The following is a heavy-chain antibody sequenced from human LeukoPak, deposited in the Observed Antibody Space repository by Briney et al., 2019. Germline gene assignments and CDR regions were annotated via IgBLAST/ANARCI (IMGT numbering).Heavy chain of an antibody. J-gene: IGHJ4*02. D-gene: IGHD2-15*01. V-gene: IGHV3-21*01. CDR2: ISSSSSYI. Sequence: GGSLRLSCAASGFTFSSYSMNWVRQAPGKGLEWVSSISSSSSYIYYADSVKGRFTISRDNAKNSLYLQMNSLRAEDTAVYYCARVSYCSGGSCYWGGYFDYWGQGTLVTVSS. CDR1: GFTFSSYS. CDR3: ARVSYCSGGSCYWGGYFDY.